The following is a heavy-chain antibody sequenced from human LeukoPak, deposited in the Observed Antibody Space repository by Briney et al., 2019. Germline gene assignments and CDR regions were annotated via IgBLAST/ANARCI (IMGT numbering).Heavy chain of an antibody. CDR2: ISRSGSTI. Sequence: GGSLRLSCAASGFTFSDYYMSWIRQAPGKGLEWVSYISRSGSTIYYADSVKGRFTISRDNAKNSLYLQMNSLRAEDTAVYYCASAPLSGSKGIIDYWGQGTLVTVSS. V-gene: IGHV3-11*01. D-gene: IGHD3-3*01. J-gene: IGHJ4*02. CDR3: ASAPLSGSKGIIDY. CDR1: GFTFSDYY.